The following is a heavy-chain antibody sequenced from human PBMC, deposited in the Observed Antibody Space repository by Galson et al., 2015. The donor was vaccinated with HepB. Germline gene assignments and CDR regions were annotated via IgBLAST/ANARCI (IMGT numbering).Heavy chain of an antibody. CDR3: ATESTGTEDAFDI. Sequence: SLRLSCAASGFDVRRHYMHWVRQAPGKGLEWVSVIFSLDSTYYADSVKGRFTISRDDSNKMIHLQMSRLRLEGTAIYYCATESTGTEDAFDIRGQGTMVTVSS. D-gene: IGHD3-10*01. J-gene: IGHJ3*02. V-gene: IGHV3-66*01. CDR2: IFSLDST. CDR1: GFDVRRHY.